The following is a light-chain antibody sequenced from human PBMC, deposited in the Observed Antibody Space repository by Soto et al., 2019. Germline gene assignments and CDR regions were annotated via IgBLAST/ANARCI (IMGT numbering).Light chain of an antibody. CDR3: SSYAASNNFYFV. CDR2: EVT. V-gene: IGLV2-8*01. CDR1: SSDVGGYNY. J-gene: IGLJ3*02. Sequence: QSVLTQPPSASGYPGQSVTISCTGTSSDVGGYNYVSRYQQYPGRAPKRMIYEVTKRPSGVPDRFSGSKSGNTASLTVSGLQAEDEADYYCSSYAASNNFYFVFGGGTKVTVL.